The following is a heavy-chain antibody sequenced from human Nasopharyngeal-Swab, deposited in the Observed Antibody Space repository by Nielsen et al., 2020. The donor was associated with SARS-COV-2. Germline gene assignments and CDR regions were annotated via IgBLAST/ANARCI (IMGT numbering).Heavy chain of an antibody. J-gene: IGHJ4*02. D-gene: IGHD5-18*01. CDR1: GLIFRGYW. CDR2: IKEDGSEK. V-gene: IGHV3-7*03. Sequence: GESLKTYCAASGLIFRGYWMSWVRQAPGKGVEWVANIKEDGSEKYYVDSVKGRFTISIDNANNSLYLQMSSLCVEDTAVYYCATARAYNYGPSFDYWGQGTLVTVSS. CDR3: ATARAYNYGPSFDY.